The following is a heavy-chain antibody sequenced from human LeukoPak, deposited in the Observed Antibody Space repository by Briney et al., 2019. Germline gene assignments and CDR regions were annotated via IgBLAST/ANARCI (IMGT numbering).Heavy chain of an antibody. J-gene: IGHJ6*03. Sequence: SETLSLTCTVSGGSISSSSYFWGWIRQPPGKGLEWIGSIYYSGSTYYHPSLKSRVTISGDTSKNQFSLKLSSVTAADTAVYYCARAIYYYDSSGYYYYYYYMDVWGKGTTVTVSS. CDR3: ARAIYYYDSSGYYYYYYYMDV. CDR2: IYYSGST. V-gene: IGHV4-39*01. D-gene: IGHD3-22*01. CDR1: GGSISSSSYF.